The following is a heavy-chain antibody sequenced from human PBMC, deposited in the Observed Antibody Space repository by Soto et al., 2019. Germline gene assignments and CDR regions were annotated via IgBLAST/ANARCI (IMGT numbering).Heavy chain of an antibody. CDR2: IWYDGSNK. Sequence: HPGGSLRLSCAASGFTFSSYGMHWVRQAPGKGLEWVAVIWYDGSNKYYADSVKGRFTISRDNSKNTLYLQMNSLRAEDTAVYYCAREKQLWLLSYYYYYGMDVWGQGTTVTVSS. V-gene: IGHV3-33*01. CDR3: AREKQLWLLSYYYYYGMDV. CDR1: GFTFSSYG. D-gene: IGHD5-18*01. J-gene: IGHJ6*02.